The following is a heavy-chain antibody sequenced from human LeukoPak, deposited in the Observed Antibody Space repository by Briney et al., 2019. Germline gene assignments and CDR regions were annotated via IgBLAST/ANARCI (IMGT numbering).Heavy chain of an antibody. J-gene: IGHJ3*02. CDR3: ARVNDGDYGAFDI. Sequence: SETLSLTCIVSGTFINNYYWTWIRQPPGKGLEWIGYIYYSGPTNSNPSLKGRVTISIDKSKNQFSLKLTSVTAADTAFYYCARVNDGDYGAFDIWGQGTMVTVSS. V-gene: IGHV4-59*01. D-gene: IGHD4-17*01. CDR2: IYYSGPT. CDR1: GTFINNYY.